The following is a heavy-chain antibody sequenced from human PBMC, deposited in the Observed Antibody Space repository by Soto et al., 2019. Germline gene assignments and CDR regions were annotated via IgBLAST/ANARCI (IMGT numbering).Heavy chain of an antibody. CDR2: ISSSSSTI. V-gene: IGHV3-48*02. CDR3: ARNPTMATVTNYNYYGMDV. D-gene: IGHD4-4*01. J-gene: IGHJ6*02. Sequence: PGGSLRLSCAASGFTFSSYSMNWVRQAPGKGLEWVSYISSSSSTIYYADSVKGRFTISRDNAKNSLYLQMNSLRDEDTAVYYCARNPTMATVTNYNYYGMDVCGQGTTVTVSS. CDR1: GFTFSSYS.